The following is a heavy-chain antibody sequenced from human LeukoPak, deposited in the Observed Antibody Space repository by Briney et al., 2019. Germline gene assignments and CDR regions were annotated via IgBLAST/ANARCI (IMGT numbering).Heavy chain of an antibody. V-gene: IGHV3-21*01. CDR3: ARDVYDSSGYYL. Sequence: GGSLRLCCAASGFTFSSYSLNWVRQAPGKGLEWVSSISSSSSYIYYADSVKGRFTISRDNAKNSLYLQMNSLRAEDTAVYYCARDVYDSSGYYLWGQGTLVTVSS. D-gene: IGHD3-22*01. J-gene: IGHJ4*02. CDR2: ISSSSSYI. CDR1: GFTFSSYS.